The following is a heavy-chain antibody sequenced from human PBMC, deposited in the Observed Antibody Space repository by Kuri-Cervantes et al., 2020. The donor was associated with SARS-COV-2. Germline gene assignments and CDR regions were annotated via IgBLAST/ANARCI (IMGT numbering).Heavy chain of an antibody. D-gene: IGHD6-6*01. CDR1: GESFSGYY. CDR2: IYHSGST. CDR3: ASGAARQGDAFDI. J-gene: IGHJ3*02. V-gene: IGHV4-34*01. Sequence: SETLSLTCAFYGESFSGYYWNWIRQSPGKGLEWIGYIYHSGSTYYNPSLKSRVTISVDRSKNQFSLKLSSVTAADTAVYYCASGAARQGDAFDIWGQGTMVTVSS.